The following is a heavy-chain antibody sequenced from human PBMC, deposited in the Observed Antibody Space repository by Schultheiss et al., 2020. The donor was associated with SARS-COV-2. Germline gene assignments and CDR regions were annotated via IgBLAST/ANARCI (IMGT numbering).Heavy chain of an antibody. D-gene: IGHD3-3*01. CDR3: ARDPGGIGDFWSGYYYHDAFDI. CDR2: ISSDGNYK. J-gene: IGHJ3*02. CDR1: AFTFSAYA. V-gene: IGHV3-30-3*01. Sequence: GGSLRLSCAASAFTFSAYAMHWVRQAPGKGLEWVAVISSDGNYKNYADSVKGRFTISRDNSKNTLYLQMNSLRAEDTAVYYCARDPGGIGDFWSGYYYHDAFDIWGQGTMVTVSS.